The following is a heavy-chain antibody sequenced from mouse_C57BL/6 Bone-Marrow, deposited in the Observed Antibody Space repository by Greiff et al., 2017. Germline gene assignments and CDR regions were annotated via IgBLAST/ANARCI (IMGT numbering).Heavy chain of an antibody. Sequence: EVKLVESGGGLVKPGGSLKLSCAASGFTFSSYTMSWVRQTPEKRLEWVATISGGGGNTYYPDSVKGRFTISRDNAKNTLYLQMSSLTSEDTALYYCARRGTAHPFAYWGQGTLVTVSA. V-gene: IGHV5-9*01. J-gene: IGHJ3*01. D-gene: IGHD3-2*02. CDR3: ARRGTAHPFAY. CDR2: ISGGGGNT. CDR1: GFTFSSYT.